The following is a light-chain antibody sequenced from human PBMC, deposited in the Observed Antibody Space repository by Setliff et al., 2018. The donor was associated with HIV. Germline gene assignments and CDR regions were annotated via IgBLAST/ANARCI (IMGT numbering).Light chain of an antibody. CDR1: NNDIGDYNY. Sequence: SALPQPASVSGSPGQSITISCTGSNNDIGDYNYVSWYQQHPVNTPKLIIYDVTNRPSGVSDRFSASKSGNTASLTISGLQADDEADYYCSSWTGSSTLMFGTGTKVTVL. V-gene: IGLV2-14*03. CDR3: SSWTGSSTLM. J-gene: IGLJ1*01. CDR2: DVT.